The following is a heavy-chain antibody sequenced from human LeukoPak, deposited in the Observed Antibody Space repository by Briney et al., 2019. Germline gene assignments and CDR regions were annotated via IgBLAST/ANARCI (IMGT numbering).Heavy chain of an antibody. CDR3: ARAVSYYDSSGPLDY. Sequence: GASVKVSCKASGYTFTGYYMHWVRQAPGQGLEWMVWINPNSGGTNYAQKFEGRVTMTRDTSISTAYMELSRLRSDDTAVYYCARAVSYYDSSGPLDYWGQGTLVTVSS. D-gene: IGHD3-22*01. CDR2: INPNSGGT. V-gene: IGHV1-2*02. CDR1: GYTFTGYY. J-gene: IGHJ4*02.